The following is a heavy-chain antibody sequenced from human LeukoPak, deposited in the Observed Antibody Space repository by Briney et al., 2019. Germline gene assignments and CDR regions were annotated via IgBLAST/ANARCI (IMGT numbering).Heavy chain of an antibody. CDR1: GFTFISYS. Sequence: GGSLRLSCAASGFTFISYSLNWVRQAPGRGLEWVSSISSSSSYIYYADSVKGRFTISIDNAKNSLYLQMNSLRAEDTAVYYCARDRGSGSTGAFDIWGQGTMVTVSS. V-gene: IGHV3-21*01. CDR2: ISSSSSYI. CDR3: ARDRGSGSTGAFDI. D-gene: IGHD1-26*01. J-gene: IGHJ3*02.